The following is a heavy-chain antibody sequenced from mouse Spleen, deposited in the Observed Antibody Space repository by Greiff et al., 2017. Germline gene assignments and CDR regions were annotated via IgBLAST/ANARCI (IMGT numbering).Heavy chain of an antibody. J-gene: IGHJ2*01. V-gene: IGHV1-39*01. D-gene: IGHD2-1*01. CDR1: GYSFTDYN. CDR2: INPNYGTT. Sequence: EVHLVESGPELVKPGASVKISCKASGYSFTDYNMNWVKQSNGKSLEWIGVINPNYGTTSYNQKFKGKATLTVDQSSSTAYMQLNSLTSEDSAVYYCARGAYGNYLFDYWGQGTTLTVSS. CDR3: ARGAYGNYLFDY.